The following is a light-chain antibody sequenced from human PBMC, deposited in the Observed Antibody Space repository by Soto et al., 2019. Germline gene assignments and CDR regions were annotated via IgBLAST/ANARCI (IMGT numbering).Light chain of an antibody. CDR2: GAS. Sequence: EIVMTQSPATLSVSPGERATLSCRASQSVSSNLAWYQQKPGQAPRLLIYGASTRATGIPARFSVSGSGTEFTLTISSLQSEDFAVYYCQQYNTWPPITFGQGTRLEIK. J-gene: IGKJ5*01. V-gene: IGKV3-15*01. CDR3: QQYNTWPPIT. CDR1: QSVSSN.